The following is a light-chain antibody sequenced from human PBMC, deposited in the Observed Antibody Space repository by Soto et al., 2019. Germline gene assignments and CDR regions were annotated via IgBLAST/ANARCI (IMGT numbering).Light chain of an antibody. CDR2: DVT. Sequence: QSVLTQPASVSGSPGQSITISCTGTSSDVGGYNYVSWYQQHPGKAPKLMIYDVTNGPSGVSNRFFGSKSGNTASLTISGLQAEEEADYYCSSYTSSGNRVFGTGTKLTVL. V-gene: IGLV2-14*01. CDR1: SSDVGGYNY. J-gene: IGLJ1*01. CDR3: SSYTSSGNRV.